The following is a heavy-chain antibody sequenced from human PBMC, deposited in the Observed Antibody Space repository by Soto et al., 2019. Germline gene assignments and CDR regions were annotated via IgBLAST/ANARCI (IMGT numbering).Heavy chain of an antibody. V-gene: IGHV3-7*01. J-gene: IGHJ6*02. CDR3: ARDQGDPRGSSSPVMDGMDV. D-gene: IGHD6-6*01. CDR2: IKQDGSEK. Sequence: VGSLRFSCAASGFTFSSYWMSWVRQAPGKGLEWVANIKQDGSEKYYVDSVKGRFTISRDNAKNSLYLQMNSLRAEDTAVYYCARDQGDPRGSSSPVMDGMDVWGQGTTVTVSS. CDR1: GFTFSSYW.